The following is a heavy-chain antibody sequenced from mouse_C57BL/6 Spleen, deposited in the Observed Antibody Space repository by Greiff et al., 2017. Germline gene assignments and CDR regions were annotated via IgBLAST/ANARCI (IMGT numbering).Heavy chain of an antibody. V-gene: IGHV1-80*01. Sequence: QVQLQQSGAELVKPGASVKISCKASGYAFSSYWMNWVKQRPGKGLEWIGQISPGDGDTNYNGKFKGKATLTADKSSSTAYMQLSSLTSEDSAVYFCAREEVYYGSSYWYFDVWGTGTTVTVSS. CDR3: AREEVYYGSSYWYFDV. D-gene: IGHD1-1*01. CDR1: GYAFSSYW. CDR2: ISPGDGDT. J-gene: IGHJ1*03.